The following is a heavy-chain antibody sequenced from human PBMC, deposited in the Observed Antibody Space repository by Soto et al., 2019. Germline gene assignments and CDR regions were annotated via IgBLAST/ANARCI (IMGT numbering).Heavy chain of an antibody. CDR1: GDSMTSSDW. D-gene: IGHD3-22*01. V-gene: IGHV4-4*02. CDR3: VCHGYYSHEY. Sequence: QVQLQESGPGLVKPSGTLSLTCAVSGDSMTSSDWWSWVRQAPGKGLEWIGEIHYSVDINYDPYLRSRVTISVDRSKNQFSLNLSSVTAADTSVYFCVCHGYYSHEYWGQGTLVIDS. J-gene: IGHJ4*02. CDR2: IHYSVDI.